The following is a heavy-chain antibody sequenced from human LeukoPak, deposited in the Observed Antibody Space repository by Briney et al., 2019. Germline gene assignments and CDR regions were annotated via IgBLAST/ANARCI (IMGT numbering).Heavy chain of an antibody. J-gene: IGHJ4*02. V-gene: IGHV4-59*11. CDR1: GGSISSHY. Sequence: SETLSLTCTVSGGSISSHYWSWIRQSPGKGLEWIGYIYYTGSTYYDPSLKSRVTISVDTSKNQFSLRLTSVIAADTAVYYCSRENGAFSPFGYWGQGTLVTVPS. D-gene: IGHD2-8*01. CDR2: IYYTGST. CDR3: SRENGAFSPFGY.